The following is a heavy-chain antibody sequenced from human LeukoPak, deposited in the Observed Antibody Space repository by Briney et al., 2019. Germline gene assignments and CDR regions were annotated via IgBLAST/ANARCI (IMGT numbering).Heavy chain of an antibody. CDR2: ISAYNGNT. CDR3: ARALPAIVVVVAATRGIWFDP. J-gene: IGHJ5*02. D-gene: IGHD2-15*01. V-gene: IGHV1-18*01. Sequence: ASVKVSCKASGYTFTSYGISWVRQAPGQGFEWMGWISAYNGNTNYAQKLQGRVTMTTDTSTSTAYMELRSLRSDDTAVYYCARALPAIVVVVAATRGIWFDPWGQGTLVTVSS. CDR1: GYTFTSYG.